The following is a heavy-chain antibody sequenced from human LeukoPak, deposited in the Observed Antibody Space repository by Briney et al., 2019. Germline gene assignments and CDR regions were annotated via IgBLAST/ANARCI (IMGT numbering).Heavy chain of an antibody. CDR2: IYYSGTT. V-gene: IGHV4-59*01. CDR1: GGSISSYY. J-gene: IGHJ3*02. Sequence: SETLSLTCTVSGGSISSYYWSWIRQLPGKGREWIGYIYYSGTTKYNPSLKSRVTISVDTSKNQFSLKLASVTAADTAVYYCAREMATGSGAFDIWGQGTMLTVSS. D-gene: IGHD5-24*01. CDR3: AREMATGSGAFDI.